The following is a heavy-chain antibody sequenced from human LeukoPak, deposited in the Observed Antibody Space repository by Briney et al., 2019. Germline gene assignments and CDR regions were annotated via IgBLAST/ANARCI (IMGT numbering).Heavy chain of an antibody. CDR2: IYYSGST. CDR1: GGSISSYY. D-gene: IGHD2-21*02. J-gene: IGHJ2*01. V-gene: IGHV4-59*08. Sequence: SETLSLTCTVSGGSISSYYWSWIRQPPGKGLEWIGYIYYSGSTNYNPSLKSRVTISVDTSKNQFSLKLSSVTAADTAVYYCARQAGGDTWYFDPWGRGTLVTVSS. CDR3: ARQAGGDTWYFDP.